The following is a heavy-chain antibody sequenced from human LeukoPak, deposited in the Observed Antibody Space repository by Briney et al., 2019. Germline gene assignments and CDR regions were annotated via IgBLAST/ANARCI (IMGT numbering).Heavy chain of an antibody. CDR2: ISYSGTT. J-gene: IGHJ6*02. Sequence: PSETLSLTCTVSGGSISSYYWSWIRQPPGKGLEWIGYISYSGTTNYNPSLESRVTISVDTSKNQFSLKLSSVTAADTAVYYCARGGYGSGSLIRIDVWGQGTTVTVSS. D-gene: IGHD3-10*01. CDR1: GGSISSYY. V-gene: IGHV4-59*01. CDR3: ARGGYGSGSLIRIDV.